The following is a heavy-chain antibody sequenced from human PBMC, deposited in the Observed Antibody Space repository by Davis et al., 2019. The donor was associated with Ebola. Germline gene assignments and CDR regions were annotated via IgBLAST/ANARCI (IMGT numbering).Heavy chain of an antibody. Sequence: SLKISCAASGFTFEDYAMHWVRQAPGKGLEWVSGISWNSNAIGYADSVKGRFTISRDNANNSLYLQMNSLRAEDTALYYCVKDRNGTPLCMDVWGQGTTVTVSS. CDR1: GFTFEDYA. D-gene: IGHD2-8*01. J-gene: IGHJ6*02. V-gene: IGHV3-9*01. CDR2: ISWNSNAI. CDR3: VKDRNGTPLCMDV.